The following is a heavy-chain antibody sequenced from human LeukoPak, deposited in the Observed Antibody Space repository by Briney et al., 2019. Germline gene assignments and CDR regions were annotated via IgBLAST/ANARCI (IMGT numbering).Heavy chain of an antibody. CDR3: ARELLGQIDF. Sequence: PSETLSLTCTVSGGSISSSSYYWSWIRQHPEKGLEWIGYIYYTGSTFYTPSLKSRVTISLDTSKNQFSLRLSSVTAADTATYYCARELLGQIDFWGQGTLVTVSS. CDR2: IYYTGST. CDR1: GGSISSSSYY. J-gene: IGHJ4*02. V-gene: IGHV4-31*03. D-gene: IGHD3-16*01.